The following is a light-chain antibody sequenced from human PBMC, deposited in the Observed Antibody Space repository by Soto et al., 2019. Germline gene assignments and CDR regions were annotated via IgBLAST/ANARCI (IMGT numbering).Light chain of an antibody. Sequence: DIQMTQSPSTLSASVGDRVTITCRASQSISSWLAWYQQKPGKAPKLLIYDAYCLESGVPSRFSGSGSGTEFTLTISILQPDDFETYSCQQYNSYPCTFGQGTKQEIK. CDR1: QSISSW. CDR2: DAY. V-gene: IGKV1-5*01. CDR3: QQYNSYPCT. J-gene: IGKJ2*02.